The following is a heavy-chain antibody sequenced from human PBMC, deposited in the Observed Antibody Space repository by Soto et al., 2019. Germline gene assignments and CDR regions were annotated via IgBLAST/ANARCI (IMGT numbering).Heavy chain of an antibody. CDR3: ARHFVDVVIKGWGH. CDR2: IKQDGSEK. J-gene: IGHJ4*02. D-gene: IGHD3-22*01. Sequence: PGGSLRLSCAASGFTFSSYWMSWVRQAPGKGLEWVANIKQDGSEKYYVDSVKGRFTISRDNAKNSLYLQMNSLRAEDTAVYYCARHFVDVVIKGWGHWGQGTLVTVSS. V-gene: IGHV3-7*01. CDR1: GFTFSSYW.